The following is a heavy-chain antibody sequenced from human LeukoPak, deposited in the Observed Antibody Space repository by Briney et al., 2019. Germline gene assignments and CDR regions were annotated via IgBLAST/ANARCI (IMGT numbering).Heavy chain of an antibody. J-gene: IGHJ4*02. Sequence: GGSLRLSCAASGFTFSEYAMSWVGHAPGKGLECGSSIIGSGAGTYYGDSVRGRFSISRDISKNTVYLQMNSLRADDTAVYYCAKGEESSGLVSTYFDYWGRGTLVTVSS. CDR3: AKGEESSGLVSTYFDY. CDR2: IIGSGAGT. D-gene: IGHD6-19*01. CDR1: GFTFSEYA. V-gene: IGHV3-23*01.